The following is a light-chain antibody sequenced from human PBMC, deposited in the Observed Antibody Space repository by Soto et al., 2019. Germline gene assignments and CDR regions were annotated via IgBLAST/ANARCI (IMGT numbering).Light chain of an antibody. J-gene: IGKJ1*01. Sequence: EIVLTQSPGTLSLSPGERATLSCRASQSVDSSYLAWYQQKPGQAPRLLIYGASSRATGIPDRFSGGGSGTDFTLNISRLEPEDFAVYFCQQYGTSRTFGQGTKVEIK. CDR3: QQYGTSRT. CDR2: GAS. CDR1: QSVDSSY. V-gene: IGKV3-20*01.